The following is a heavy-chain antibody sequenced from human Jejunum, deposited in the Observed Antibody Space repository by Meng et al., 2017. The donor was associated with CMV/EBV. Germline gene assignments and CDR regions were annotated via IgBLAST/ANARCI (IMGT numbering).Heavy chain of an antibody. Sequence: SAFTFSNYAMSWVRQAPGKGLEWVSVITGDTYDIRYADSVKGRFTISRDNSKNTLYLQMDSLQTEDTAVYYCATGNTVSRGAHAFDIWGQGTMVTVSS. J-gene: IGHJ3*02. CDR3: ATGNTVSRGAHAFDI. CDR1: AFTFSNYA. CDR2: ITGDTYDI. D-gene: IGHD4-11*01. V-gene: IGHV3-23*01.